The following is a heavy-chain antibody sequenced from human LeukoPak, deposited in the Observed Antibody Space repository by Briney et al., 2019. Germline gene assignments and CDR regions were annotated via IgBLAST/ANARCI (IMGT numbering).Heavy chain of an antibody. V-gene: IGHV1-69-2*01. CDR3: ATVRENANTAMVP. D-gene: IGHD5-18*01. CDR2: VDPEDGET. Sequence: VKVSCKVSGYTFTDYYMHWVQQAPGKGLEWMGLVDPEDGETIYAEKFQGRVTITADTSTDTAYMELSSLRSEYTAVYYCATVRENANTAMVPWGQGTLVTVSS. J-gene: IGHJ5*02. CDR1: GYTFTDYY.